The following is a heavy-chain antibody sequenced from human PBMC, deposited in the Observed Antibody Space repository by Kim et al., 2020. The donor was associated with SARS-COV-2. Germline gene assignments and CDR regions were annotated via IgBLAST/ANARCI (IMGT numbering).Heavy chain of an antibody. D-gene: IGHD2-15*01. J-gene: IGHJ3*02. Sequence: ASVKVSCKASGYTFTSYDINWVRQATGQGLEWMGWMNPNSGNTGYAQKFQGRVTMTRNTSISTAYMELSSLRSEDTAVYYCASLCSGGSCHELHPEDIWGQGTMVTVSS. V-gene: IGHV1-8*01. CDR2: MNPNSGNT. CDR1: GYTFTSYD. CDR3: ASLCSGGSCHELHPEDI.